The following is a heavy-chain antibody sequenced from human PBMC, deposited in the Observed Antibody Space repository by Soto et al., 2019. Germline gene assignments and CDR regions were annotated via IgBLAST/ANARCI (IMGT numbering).Heavy chain of an antibody. CDR1: GFTLRRLA. V-gene: IGHV3-23*01. J-gene: IGHJ4*02. D-gene: IGHD1-7*01. Sequence: GSLRLLCATSGFTLRRLALDWVPQAPGKGLEWVSAISGSGGSTYYADSVKGRFTISRDNSKNTLYLQMNSLRAEDTAVYYCAKSSKGTGTTSYFDYWGQGTLVTVSS. CDR2: ISGSGGST. CDR3: AKSSKGTGTTSYFDY.